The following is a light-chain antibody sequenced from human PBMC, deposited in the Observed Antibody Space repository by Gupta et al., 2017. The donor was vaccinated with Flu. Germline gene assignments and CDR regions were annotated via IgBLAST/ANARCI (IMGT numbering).Light chain of an antibody. CDR3: MQGSRWPWA. J-gene: IGKJ1*01. V-gene: IGKV2-30*01. CDR2: QVS. CDR1: QSLVYSDGNIY. Sequence: ISCRSSQSLVYSDGNIYLHWFQQRPGQSPRLLIYQVSHRESGVPDRFSGSGSGTDFTLKISRVEAEDVGVYYCMQGSRWPWAFGQGTKVEIK.